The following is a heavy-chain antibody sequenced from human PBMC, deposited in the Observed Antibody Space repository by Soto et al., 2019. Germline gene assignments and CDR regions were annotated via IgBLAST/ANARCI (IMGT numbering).Heavy chain of an antibody. CDR2: IFHSGST. V-gene: IGHV4-4*02. CDR3: ATYSDSWSGQYNPYYFDH. D-gene: IGHD3-3*01. CDR1: GASVSSTNW. Sequence: SETLSLTCTVSGASVSSTNWWSWVRQPPGKGLEWIGEIFHSGSTNYNPSLQSRVTMSVDESKDQFTLQLTSVTAADTAVYYCATYSDSWSGQYNPYYFDHWGQGSLVTVSS. J-gene: IGHJ4*02.